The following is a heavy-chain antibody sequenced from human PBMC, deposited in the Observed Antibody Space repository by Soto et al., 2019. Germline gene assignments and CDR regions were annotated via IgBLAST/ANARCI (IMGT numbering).Heavy chain of an antibody. CDR2: IYWNDDK. CDR1: GFSLSTFGMG. D-gene: IGHD6-6*01. V-gene: IGHV2-5*01. CDR3: VHSRGSSPSDK. Sequence: ESGPTLVNPTQTLTLTCTFSGFSLSTFGMGVGWIRQPPGKAMEWLALIYWNDDKRYSPSLKSRLTITKDTSKNLVVLKMTNMDPVDTATYYCVHSRGSSPSDKWGQGALVTVSS. J-gene: IGHJ4*02.